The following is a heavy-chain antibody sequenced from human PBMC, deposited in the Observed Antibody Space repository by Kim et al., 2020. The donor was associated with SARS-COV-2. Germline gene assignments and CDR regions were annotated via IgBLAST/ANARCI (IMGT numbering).Heavy chain of an antibody. J-gene: IGHJ6*02. CDR2: INHSGST. V-gene: IGHV4-34*01. CDR3: ARCHSSNFAMDV. D-gene: IGHD3-22*01. Sequence: SETLSLNCAVYGGSFSGPYWRWIRQPPGKGLEWIGEINHSGSTNFNPSLKSRVTISVDTSKNQISLKLNSVTAADTAVYFCARCHSSNFAMDVWGQGTTVTVSS. CDR1: GGSFSGPY.